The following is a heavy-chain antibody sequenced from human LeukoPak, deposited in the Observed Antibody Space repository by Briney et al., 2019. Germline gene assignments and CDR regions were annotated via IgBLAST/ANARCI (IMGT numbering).Heavy chain of an antibody. CDR2: IYYSGST. D-gene: IGHD3-10*01. J-gene: IGHJ4*02. CDR1: GGSISSYY. V-gene: IGHV4-59*01. Sequence: SETLSLTCTVSGGSISSYYWSWIWQPPGKGLEWIGYIYYSGSTNYNPSLKSQVTISVDTSKNQFSLKLSSVTAADTAVYYCARDDYGSGILGYWGQGTLVTVSS. CDR3: ARDDYGSGILGY.